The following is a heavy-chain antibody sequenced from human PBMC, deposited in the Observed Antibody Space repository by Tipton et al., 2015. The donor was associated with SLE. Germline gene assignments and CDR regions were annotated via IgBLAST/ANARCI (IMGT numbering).Heavy chain of an antibody. CDR3: ARGTTMIYDY. J-gene: IGHJ4*02. Sequence: SLRLSCAASGFTFSSYDMYWVRQAPGKGLEWVAVISYDGSNKYYADSVKGRLTISRDNSKHTLYLQMNSLRAEDTAVYYCARGTTMIYDYWGQGTLVTVSS. D-gene: IGHD3-22*01. CDR2: ISYDGSNK. CDR1: GFTFSSYD. V-gene: IGHV3-30*04.